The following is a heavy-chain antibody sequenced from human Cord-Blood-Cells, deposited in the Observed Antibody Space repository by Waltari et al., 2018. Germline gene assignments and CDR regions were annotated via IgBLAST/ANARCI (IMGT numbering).Heavy chain of an antibody. D-gene: IGHD1-26*01. CDR2: IYYSGST. CDR3: ARERSSGSYYFDY. J-gene: IGHJ4*02. Sequence: QVQLQESGPGLVKPSATLSLTCTVSGGSISSHYWSWTRQPPGKGLEWIGYIYYSGSTNYNPSLKSRVTISVDTSKNQFSLKLSSVTAADTAVYYCARERSSGSYYFDYWGQGTLVTVSS. CDR1: GGSISSHY. V-gene: IGHV4-59*11.